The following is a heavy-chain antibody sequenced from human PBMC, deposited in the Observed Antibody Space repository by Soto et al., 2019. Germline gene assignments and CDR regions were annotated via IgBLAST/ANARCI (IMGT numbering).Heavy chain of an antibody. J-gene: IGHJ6*02. Sequence: SVKVSCKASGGTFSSYAISWVRQAPGQGLEWMGGIIPIFGTANYAQKFQGRVTITADESTSTAYMELSSLRSEDTAVYYCAREGGDIVVVPAAPDYYYYYGMDVRGQGTTVTVSS. D-gene: IGHD2-2*01. V-gene: IGHV1-69*13. CDR3: AREGGDIVVVPAAPDYYYYYGMDV. CDR1: GGTFSSYA. CDR2: IIPIFGTA.